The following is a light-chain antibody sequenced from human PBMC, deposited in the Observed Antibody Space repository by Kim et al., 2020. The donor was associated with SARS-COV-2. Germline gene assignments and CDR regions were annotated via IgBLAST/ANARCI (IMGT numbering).Light chain of an antibody. CDR2: AAS. J-gene: IGKJ4*01. CDR1: QTIGNY. CDR3: QHSYDMPSS. Sequence: DIQMTQSTASLSASVGDRVTITCRASQTIGNYLNWYQHKSGQAPKLLIFAASILQNGVPSRVSGSGSGTDFTFTINGLQPEDFTAYYCQHSYDMPSSFGGGTKVDIK. V-gene: IGKV1-39*01.